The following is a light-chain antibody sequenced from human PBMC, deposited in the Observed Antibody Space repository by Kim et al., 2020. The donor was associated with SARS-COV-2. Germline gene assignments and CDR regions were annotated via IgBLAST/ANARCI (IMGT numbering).Light chain of an antibody. Sequence: ASVGDRVTIPCRASQGISSNLAWYQHKPGKVPKLLISAASALQSGVPSRFSGSGSRTDFTLTISSLQPEDVATYFCQKCDGAPWTFGQGTKVDIK. J-gene: IGKJ1*01. CDR3: QKCDGAPWT. CDR1: QGISSN. V-gene: IGKV1-27*01. CDR2: AAS.